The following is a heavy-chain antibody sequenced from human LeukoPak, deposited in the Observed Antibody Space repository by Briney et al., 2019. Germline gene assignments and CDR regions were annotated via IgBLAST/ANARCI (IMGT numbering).Heavy chain of an antibody. Sequence: GGSLGLSCAASGFTFSRYAMNWIRQAPGKGLEWVSYINTDSSDIHYADSVKGRFTISRDNARNTLHLQLNRLRAEDSAVYYCARDTFHPGLIDSWGQGTLVTVSS. D-gene: IGHD2-21*01. J-gene: IGHJ4*02. CDR2: INTDSSDI. V-gene: IGHV3-21*05. CDR1: GFTFSRYA. CDR3: ARDTFHPGLIDS.